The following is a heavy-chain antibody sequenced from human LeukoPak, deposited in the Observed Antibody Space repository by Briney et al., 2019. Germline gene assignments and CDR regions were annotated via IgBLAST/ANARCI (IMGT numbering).Heavy chain of an antibody. CDR2: ISGSGGST. CDR1: GFTFSSYA. V-gene: IGHV3-23*01. D-gene: IGHD3-22*01. Sequence: GGSLRLSCAASGFTFSSYAMSWVRQAPGKGLEWVSAISGSGGSTYNADSVKGRFTISRDNSENTLYLQMNSLRAEDTAVYYCAKRVVIRYYFDYWGQGTLVTVSS. CDR3: AKRVVIRYYFDY. J-gene: IGHJ4*02.